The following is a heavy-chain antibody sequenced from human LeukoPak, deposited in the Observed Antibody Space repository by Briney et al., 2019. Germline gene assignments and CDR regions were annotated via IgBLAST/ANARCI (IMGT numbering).Heavy chain of an antibody. D-gene: IGHD3-3*01. CDR2: INHSGST. CDR1: GGSFSGYY. V-gene: IGHV4-34*01. CDR3: ARLRGGYYFDLDY. J-gene: IGHJ4*02. Sequence: MTSETLSLTCAVYGGSFSGYYWSWIRQPPGKGLEWIGEINHSGSTNYNPSLKSRVTISVETSKNQFSLKLSSVTAADTAVYYCARLRGGYYFDLDYWGQGTLVTVSS.